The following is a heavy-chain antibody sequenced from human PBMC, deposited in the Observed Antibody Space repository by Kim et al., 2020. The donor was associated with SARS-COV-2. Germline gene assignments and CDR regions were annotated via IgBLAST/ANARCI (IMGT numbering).Heavy chain of an antibody. J-gene: IGHJ4*02. V-gene: IGHV3-23*01. Sequence: GGSLRLSCAASGFTFSSYAMSWVRQAPGKGLEWVSAISGSGGSTYYADSVKGRFTISRDNSKNTLYLQMNSLRAEDTAVYYCAKDPGYSSSWLYFDYWGQGTLVTVSS. D-gene: IGHD6-13*01. CDR1: GFTFSSYA. CDR2: ISGSGGST. CDR3: AKDPGYSSSWLYFDY.